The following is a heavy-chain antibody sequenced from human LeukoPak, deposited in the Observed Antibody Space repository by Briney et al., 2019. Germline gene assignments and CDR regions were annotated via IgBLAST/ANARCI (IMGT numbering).Heavy chain of an antibody. CDR1: GFTSSSYS. J-gene: IGHJ4*02. Sequence: GALRLSSAPSGFTSSSYSVNSVRPAPEEGLEWVSSISSRSSYIYYADSVKGQFTISSDNVQNSLYLQMNSVRAEDTAVYYCARDFCSGGKVLDYWWQGSLVTVSS. CDR3: ARDFCSGGKVLDY. CDR2: ISSRSSYI. D-gene: IGHD4-23*01. V-gene: IGHV3-21*01.